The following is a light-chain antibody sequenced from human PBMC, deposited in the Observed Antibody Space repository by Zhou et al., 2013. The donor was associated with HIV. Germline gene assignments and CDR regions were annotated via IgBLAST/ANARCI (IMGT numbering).Light chain of an antibody. V-gene: IGKV1-39*01. J-gene: IGKJ3*01. Sequence: DIQMTQSPSSLSASVGDRVTITCRASQSISTYLNWYQQKPGKAPKLLVYAASTLQSGVPSRFSGSGSGTDFTLTINSLQPEDFATYYCQQSYKYPSDSTFGPGTKVDIK. CDR2: AAS. CDR3: QQSYKYPSDST. CDR1: QSISTY.